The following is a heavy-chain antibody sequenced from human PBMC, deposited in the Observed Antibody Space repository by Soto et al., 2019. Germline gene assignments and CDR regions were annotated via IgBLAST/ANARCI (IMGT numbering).Heavy chain of an antibody. J-gene: IGHJ4*02. CDR3: ATRSPAFDY. Sequence: ASVKVSCKTSGYTFTNFGISRVRQAPGQGLEWMGWVTTDKGKTTYAQKFQGRVTMTTDTSTSTAYMELRSLRSDDTAVYYCATRSPAFDYWGQGTLVTVSS. CDR2: VTTDKGKT. CDR1: GYTFTNFG. V-gene: IGHV1-18*01.